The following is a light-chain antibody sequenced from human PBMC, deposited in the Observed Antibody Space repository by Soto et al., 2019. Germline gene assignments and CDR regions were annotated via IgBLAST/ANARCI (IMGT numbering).Light chain of an antibody. V-gene: IGKV1-39*01. Sequence: IQLTQSPSSLSASVGDRVTITCRANEGINTYLAWYQQKPGKAPKLLIYAASSLQSGVPSRFSGSESGTDFTLTISSLQPEDFATYYCQQSYGTPITFGQGARLENK. J-gene: IGKJ5*01. CDR3: QQSYGTPIT. CDR2: AAS. CDR1: EGINTY.